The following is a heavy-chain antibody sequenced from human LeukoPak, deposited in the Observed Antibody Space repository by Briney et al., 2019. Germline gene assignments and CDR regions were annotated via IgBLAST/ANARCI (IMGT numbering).Heavy chain of an antibody. CDR1: GVTVGNNY. CDR3: AKVDSGYDLCFDY. D-gene: IGHD5-12*01. V-gene: IGHV3-53*01. Sequence: GGSLRLSCAASGVTVGNNYMNWVRQAPGKGLEWVSLIYSGGSTHYADSVKGRFTISRDNSKNTLYLQMNSLRAEDTAVYYCAKVDSGYDLCFDYWGQGTLVTVSS. J-gene: IGHJ4*02. CDR2: IYSGGST.